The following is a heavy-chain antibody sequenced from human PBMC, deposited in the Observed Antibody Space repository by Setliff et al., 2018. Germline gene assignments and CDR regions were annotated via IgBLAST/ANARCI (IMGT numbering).Heavy chain of an antibody. D-gene: IGHD6-19*01. V-gene: IGHV1-3*01. J-gene: IGHJ4*02. CDR3: ARVSGWYYFDY. CDR2: INAGNGNT. CDR1: GYIFTYYA. Sequence: ASVKVSCKASGYIFTYYAIHWVRQAPGQRLEWMGWINAGNGNTNYAQKLQGRVTMTTDTSTSTAYMELRSLRSDDTAVYYCARVSGWYYFDYWGQGTLVTVSS.